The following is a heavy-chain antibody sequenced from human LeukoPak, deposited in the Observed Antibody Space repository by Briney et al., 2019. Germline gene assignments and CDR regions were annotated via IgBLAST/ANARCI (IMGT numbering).Heavy chain of an antibody. Sequence: PGGALRLSCAAPRLTFSGYWTNWGPHGPGKGLEWVANIKADGSEKYYVDSVKGRFTISRDNAKNSLYLQMTSLRAEDTAVYYCSRCFGDYSGQGTLVSVS. V-gene: IGHV3-7*04. J-gene: IGHJ4*02. CDR3: SRCFGDY. D-gene: IGHD3-10*01. CDR2: IKADGSEK. CDR1: RLTFSGYW.